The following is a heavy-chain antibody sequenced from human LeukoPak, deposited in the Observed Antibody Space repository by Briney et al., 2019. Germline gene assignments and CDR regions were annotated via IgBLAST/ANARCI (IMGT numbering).Heavy chain of an antibody. J-gene: IGHJ4*02. D-gene: IGHD3-10*01. V-gene: IGHV3-23*01. CDR3: AKEPYSGSYPYYFDY. CDR1: GFTFSSYA. Sequence: PGGSLRLSCAASGFTFSSYAMSWVRQAPGKGLEWVSTISDSGGHTFYGDSVKGRFTISRDNSKNTLYLQMNSLRAEDSAVYYCAKEPYSGSYPYYFDYWGQGTLVTVSS. CDR2: ISDSGGHT.